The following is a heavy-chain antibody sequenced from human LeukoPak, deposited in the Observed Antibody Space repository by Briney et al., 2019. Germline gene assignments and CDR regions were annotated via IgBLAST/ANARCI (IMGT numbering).Heavy chain of an antibody. CDR1: GYNFTTYG. CDR2: ISAHNGNT. V-gene: IGHV1-18*04. CDR3: SRDCSSDWCIFDF. Sequence: ASVKVSCKASGYNFTTYGITWVRQAPGQGLEWIGWISAHNGNTNYAQNLQGRVTMTTDTTTTTAYMELPSLRSDDTAVYYCSRDCSSDWCIFDFWGQGTLVTVSS. D-gene: IGHD6-19*01. J-gene: IGHJ4*02.